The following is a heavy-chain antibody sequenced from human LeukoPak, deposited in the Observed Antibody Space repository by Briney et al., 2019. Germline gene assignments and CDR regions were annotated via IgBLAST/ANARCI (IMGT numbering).Heavy chain of an antibody. CDR3: TRGGSGYYYDFDY. J-gene: IGHJ4*02. D-gene: IGHD3-22*01. V-gene: IGHV4-59*01. Sequence: SQSLSLTCTVSGGSITIYYWNWIRQPPGKGLEWSGYIYYSGSTNYNPSFKSRVTISVDTSKNQLSLKLSSVTAADTAVYYCTRGGSGYYYDFDYWGQGTLVTVSS. CDR1: GGSITIYY. CDR2: IYYSGST.